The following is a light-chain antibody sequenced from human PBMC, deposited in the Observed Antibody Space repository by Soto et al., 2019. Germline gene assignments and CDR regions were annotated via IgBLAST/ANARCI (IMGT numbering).Light chain of an antibody. Sequence: QSALTQPASVSGSPGQSITISCSGTSSDVGGYNYVSWYQHHPGKAPKLMIYEVSNRPSGVSYRFSGSKSGITASLTISGLQAEDEADYYCSSYTSSSTLNVFGTGTKV. J-gene: IGLJ1*01. CDR2: EVS. V-gene: IGLV2-14*01. CDR3: SSYTSSSTLNV. CDR1: SSDVGGYNY.